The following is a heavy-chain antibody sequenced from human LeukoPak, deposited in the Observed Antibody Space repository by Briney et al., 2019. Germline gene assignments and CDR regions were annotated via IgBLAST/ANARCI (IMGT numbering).Heavy chain of an antibody. CDR1: GYSFTSYW. Sequence: GESLKISCKGSGYSFTSYWIGWVRQMPGKGLEWVSAISGSGGSTYYADSVRGRFTISRDNSKNTLYLQMNSLRAEDTAVYYCAKDLKRPAATPRDYWGQGTLVTVSS. V-gene: IGHV3-23*01. D-gene: IGHD2-15*01. CDR3: AKDLKRPAATPRDY. J-gene: IGHJ4*02. CDR2: ISGSGGST.